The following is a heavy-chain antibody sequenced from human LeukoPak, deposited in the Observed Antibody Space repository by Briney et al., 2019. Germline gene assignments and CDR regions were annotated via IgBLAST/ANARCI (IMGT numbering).Heavy chain of an antibody. CDR1: GYTFTSHT. CDR3: ARDIAGSGYDSNFDY. CDR2: INAGNGNT. Sequence: GASVKVSCKASGYTFTSHTMHWVRQAPGQRFEWMGWINAGNGNTKYSQKFQGRVTITRDTSANTAYMELSSLRSEDTAVYYCARDIAGSGYDSNFDYWGQGTLVTVSS. J-gene: IGHJ4*02. D-gene: IGHD5-12*01. V-gene: IGHV1-3*01.